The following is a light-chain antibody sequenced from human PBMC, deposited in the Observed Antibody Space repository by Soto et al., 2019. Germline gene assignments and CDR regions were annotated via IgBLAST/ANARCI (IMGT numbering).Light chain of an antibody. Sequence: EIVLAPSPSTLSLSPGERATLSCRASQSVYSSYLAWYQQKPGQAPRLLISGASSRATGTPDRFSGSGSGTDFTLAISRLEPEDFAVYYCQQYGSAPITFGQGTRLENK. CDR2: GAS. CDR1: QSVYSSY. V-gene: IGKV3-20*01. J-gene: IGKJ5*01. CDR3: QQYGSAPIT.